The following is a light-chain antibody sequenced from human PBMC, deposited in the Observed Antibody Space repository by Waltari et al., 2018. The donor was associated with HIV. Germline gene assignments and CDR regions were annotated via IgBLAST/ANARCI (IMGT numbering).Light chain of an antibody. Sequence: EIVMTQSPATLSVSPGERVTLSCRASQCVITNFAWYQQNFGQPPRLLIYATSISATNIPARFSGGGSGTEFTRTISSLQSEDFAIYYCQQYNTWPRTFGQGTKVEV. J-gene: IGKJ1*01. V-gene: IGKV3-15*01. CDR3: QQYNTWPRT. CDR2: ATS. CDR1: QCVITN.